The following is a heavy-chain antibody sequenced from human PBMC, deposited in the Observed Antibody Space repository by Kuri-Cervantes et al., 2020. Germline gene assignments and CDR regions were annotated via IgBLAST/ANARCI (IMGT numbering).Heavy chain of an antibody. CDR1: GFTFSSYA. Sequence: GGSLRLSCAASGFTFSSYAMHWVRQAPGKGLEWVAVISYDGSNKYYADSVKGRFTISRDNAKNSLYLQMNSLRDEDTAVYYCARVGPLYCSGGSCYWGYFDYWGQGTLVTVSS. D-gene: IGHD2-15*01. CDR2: ISYDGSNK. J-gene: IGHJ4*02. CDR3: ARVGPLYCSGGSCYWGYFDY. V-gene: IGHV3-30-3*01.